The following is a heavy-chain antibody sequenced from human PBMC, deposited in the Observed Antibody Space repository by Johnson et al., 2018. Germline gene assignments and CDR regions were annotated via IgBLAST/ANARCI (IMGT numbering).Heavy chain of an antibody. Sequence: QVQLQESGGGLVQPGRSLRLSCAASGFTFSSYGMHWVRQAPGKGLEWVSLIWYDGTNKYYADSVKGRFTIARDNSKNTLYLQMNSLRPEDTAVYYCAKDPHLNEQLWLPYDYGMDVWGQGTTVTVSS. CDR1: GFTFSSYG. CDR3: AKDPHLNEQLWLPYDYGMDV. J-gene: IGHJ6*02. D-gene: IGHD5-18*01. CDR2: IWYDGTNK. V-gene: IGHV3-30*18.